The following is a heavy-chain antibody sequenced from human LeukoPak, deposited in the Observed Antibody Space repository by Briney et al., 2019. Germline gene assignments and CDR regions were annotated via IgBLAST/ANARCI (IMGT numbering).Heavy chain of an antibody. CDR2: INPNSGGT. V-gene: IGHV1-2*02. CDR3: ARDNGSYDYGDYVTYRSEEYYYMDV. Sequence: ASVRVSCKSSGYTFRDYFLHWVRQAPGQGLEWMGWINPNSGGTKYAQKFQGRVTMTRDTSINTAYMELSSLRSDDTAVYYCARDNGSYDYGDYVTYRSEEYYYMDVWGKGTTVTISS. D-gene: IGHD4-17*01. J-gene: IGHJ6*03. CDR1: GYTFRDYF.